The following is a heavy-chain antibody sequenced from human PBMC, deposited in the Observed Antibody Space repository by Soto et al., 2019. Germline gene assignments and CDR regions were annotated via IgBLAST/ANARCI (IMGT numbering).Heavy chain of an antibody. CDR2: INPSGGTT. V-gene: IGHV1-46*01. CDR3: ARMNGYGSEYFFDY. J-gene: IGHJ4*02. D-gene: IGHD3-9*01. CDR1: GYSFTRYT. Sequence: QVQLMQSGAEVEKPGASVIVSCKASGYSFTRYTVHWVRQAPGQGLEWMAMINPSGGTTYYVQSFEGRVTLTSDTSTSAVFMELSSLRSEDAAVYYCARMNGYGSEYFFDYWGQGTLVTVSS.